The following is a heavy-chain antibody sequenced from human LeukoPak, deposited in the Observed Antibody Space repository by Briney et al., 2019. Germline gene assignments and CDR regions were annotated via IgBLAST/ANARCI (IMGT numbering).Heavy chain of an antibody. Sequence: SETLSLTCTVSGGSISSSSYYWGWIRQHPGKGLEWIGYIYYSGSTYYNPSLKSRVTISVDTSKNQFSLKLSSVTAADTAVYYCARVKEMATIYFDYWGQGTLVTVSS. CDR2: IYYSGST. J-gene: IGHJ4*02. CDR1: GGSISSSSYY. CDR3: ARVKEMATIYFDY. V-gene: IGHV4-31*03. D-gene: IGHD5-24*01.